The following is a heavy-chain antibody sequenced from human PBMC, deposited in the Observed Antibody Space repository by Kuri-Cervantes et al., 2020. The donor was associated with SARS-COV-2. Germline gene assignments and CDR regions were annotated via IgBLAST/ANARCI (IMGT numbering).Heavy chain of an antibody. CDR1: GFTFSSYA. D-gene: IGHD6-13*01. Sequence: LSLTCAASGFTFSSYAMHWVRQAPGKGLEWVSYISSSSSTIYYADSVKGRFTISRDNAKNSLYLQMNSLRAEDTAVYYCARDQGKQQRGWAWGQGTLVTVSS. CDR2: ISSSSSTI. CDR3: ARDQGKQQRGWA. V-gene: IGHV3-48*01. J-gene: IGHJ5*02.